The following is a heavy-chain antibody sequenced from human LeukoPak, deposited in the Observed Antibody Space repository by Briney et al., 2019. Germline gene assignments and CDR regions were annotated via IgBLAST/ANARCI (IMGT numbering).Heavy chain of an antibody. CDR2: INGRGIT. CDR1: GFTFSSYT. J-gene: IGHJ4*02. CDR3: AKERQTGDYFTSDY. Sequence: PGGSLRLSCTASGFTFSSYTMSWVRQAPGEGLEWLSAINGRGITYYAGSVKGRFTISRDNSVNTLYLQMNSLTVDDTAVYFCAKERQTGDYFTSDYWGQGTLVTVSS. D-gene: IGHD4-17*01. V-gene: IGHV3-23*01.